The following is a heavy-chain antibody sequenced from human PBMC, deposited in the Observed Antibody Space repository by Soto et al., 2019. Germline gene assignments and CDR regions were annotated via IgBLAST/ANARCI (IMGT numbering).Heavy chain of an antibody. CDR2: IYHTGNT. Sequence: QVQLQESGPGLVKPSGTLSLTCGVSGGSISSSNWWYWVRQPPGKGLEWIGEIYHTGNTNYNPSLKSRVTMSVDKSKDQFSLKLNSVTAADTAVYSCARGPTFDPWGQGILVTVSS. CDR1: GGSISSSNW. V-gene: IGHV4-4*02. CDR3: ARGPTFDP. J-gene: IGHJ5*02.